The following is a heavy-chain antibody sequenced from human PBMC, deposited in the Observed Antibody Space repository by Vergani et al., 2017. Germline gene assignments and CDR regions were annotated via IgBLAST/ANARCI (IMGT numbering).Heavy chain of an antibody. J-gene: IGHJ6*02. CDR3: ARHRYFDWSLYYYYGMDV. D-gene: IGHD3-9*01. CDR2: ISSSSTYI. Sequence: EVQLVESGGGLVKPGGSLRLSCAASGFIFSSYSINWVRQAPGKGLEWVSSISSSSTYIYYADSVKGRFTISRDNAKNSLYLQMNSLRAEDTAVYYCARHRYFDWSLYYYYGMDVWGQGTTVTVSS. V-gene: IGHV3-21*01. CDR1: GFIFSSYS.